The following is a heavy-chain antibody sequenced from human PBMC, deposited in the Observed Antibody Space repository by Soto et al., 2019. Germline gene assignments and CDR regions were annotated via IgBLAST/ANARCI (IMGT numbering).Heavy chain of an antibody. V-gene: IGHV3-30*18. CDR1: GFTFSNYG. CDR2: ISSDGSRK. J-gene: IGHJ6*02. Sequence: QVQLVESGGGVVHSGRSLRLSGIASGFTFSNYGIHWVRQGPGKGLEWVAFISSDGSRKLYADSVEGRCTISRDTSRTTVFVELNSLRVEDTAVYLCAKGLLGHYYALDVWGHGTAVTV. CDR3: AKGLLGHYYALDV.